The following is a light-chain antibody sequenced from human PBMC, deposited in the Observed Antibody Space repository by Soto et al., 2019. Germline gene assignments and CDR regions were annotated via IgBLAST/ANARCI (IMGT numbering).Light chain of an antibody. CDR3: QQYNNWPWT. CDR1: HSVGSN. J-gene: IGKJ1*01. V-gene: IGKV3-15*01. Sequence: EIVMTQSPATLSVSPGERATLSCRASHSVGSNFAWYQQKPGQAPRLLIYGASTRATGIPARFSGTGSGTEFTLTISSLPSEDFAVYYCQQYNNWPWTFGQGTKVEIK. CDR2: GAS.